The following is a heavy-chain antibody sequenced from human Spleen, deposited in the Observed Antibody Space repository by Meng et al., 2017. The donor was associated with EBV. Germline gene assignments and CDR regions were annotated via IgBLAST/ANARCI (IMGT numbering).Heavy chain of an antibody. V-gene: IGHV4-39*01. CDR2: ISYSGNI. CDR3: ARPFPSWQSPRLDPFGA. D-gene: IGHD6-19*01. CDR1: GDSITSSIYY. J-gene: IGHJ5*02. Sequence: QLQLQESGPGLVKPSETLSLTCAVSGDSITSSIYYWGWIRQPPGKGLEYVGSISYSGNIHYNPSLKSRVTISIDTSKNQFSLRLTSVTAADTAVYYCARPFPSWQSPRLDPFGAWGQGTLGNVSS.